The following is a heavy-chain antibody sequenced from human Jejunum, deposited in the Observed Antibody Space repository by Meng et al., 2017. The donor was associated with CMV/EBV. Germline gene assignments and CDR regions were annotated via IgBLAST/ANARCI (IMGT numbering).Heavy chain of an antibody. CDR2: INPIAGDT. J-gene: IGHJ4*02. V-gene: IGHV1-2*02. Sequence: SGYRFIDFYLHWVRLAPGQGLEWMGWINPIAGDTIYAPTFQGRVSMTSDTSVNTAYMELNSLTSDDTAIYYCARGPQGYGSGPVDYWGQGTLVTVSS. CDR1: GYRFIDFY. CDR3: ARGPQGYGSGPVDY. D-gene: IGHD3-10*01.